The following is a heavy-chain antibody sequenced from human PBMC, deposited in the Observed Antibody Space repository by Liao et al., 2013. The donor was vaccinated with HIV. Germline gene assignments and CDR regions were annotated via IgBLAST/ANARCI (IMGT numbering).Heavy chain of an antibody. CDR2: IYSSGSA. CDR3: ARTDQYYDFWNGYENWFDP. CDR1: GGSISSYY. D-gene: IGHD3-3*01. Sequence: QVQLQESGPGLVKPSETLSLTCTVSGGSISSYYWSWIRQPAGKGLEWIGRIYSSGSANYNPSLKSRVTMSVDTSKNQFSLKLSSVTAADTAVYYCARTDQYYDFWNGYENWFDPWGQGTLSPSPQ. J-gene: IGHJ5*02. V-gene: IGHV4-4*07.